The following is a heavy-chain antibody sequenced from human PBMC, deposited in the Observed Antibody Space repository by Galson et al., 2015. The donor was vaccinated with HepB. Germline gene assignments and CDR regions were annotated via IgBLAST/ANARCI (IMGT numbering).Heavy chain of an antibody. CDR3: ARDTGQQWLSPTPMCAFDI. D-gene: IGHD6-19*01. Sequence: ETLSLTCTLSGGSISNYYWSWIRQPPGKGLEWIGYVYYTGSTNHNPSLKSRVTMSVDTSNNQFSLKLTSVTAADTAVYYCARDTGQQWLSPTPMCAFDIWGQETMVTVSS. CDR2: VYYTGST. CDR1: GGSISNYY. V-gene: IGHV4-59*12. J-gene: IGHJ3*02.